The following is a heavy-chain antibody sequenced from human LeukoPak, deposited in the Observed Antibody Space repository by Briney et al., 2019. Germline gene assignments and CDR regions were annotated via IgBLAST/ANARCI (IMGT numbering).Heavy chain of an antibody. CDR1: GYTFTVYY. CDR2: INPNSGGT. Sequence: ASVTVSCKASGYTFTVYYVHWVRQAPGQGPEWMGWINPNSGGTKYVQKFQGRVTMTRDTSISTAYMELSRLISDDTAVYYCARDHHPGYYDSSGFNWLDPWGQGTLVTVSA. CDR3: ARDHHPGYYDSSGFNWLDP. V-gene: IGHV1-2*02. D-gene: IGHD3-22*01. J-gene: IGHJ5*02.